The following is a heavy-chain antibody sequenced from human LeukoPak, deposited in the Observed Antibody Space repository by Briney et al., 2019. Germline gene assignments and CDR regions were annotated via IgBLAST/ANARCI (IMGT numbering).Heavy chain of an antibody. CDR2: IYHPGST. D-gene: IGHD5-12*01. CDR3: ARERASGYGFLVDY. Sequence: SETLSLTCTVSGYSISSGYYWGWIRQPPGKGLEWIGSIYHPGSTYYNPSLKSRVTVSVDTSKNQFSLKLSSVTAADTAVYYCARERASGYGFLVDYWGQGTLVTVSS. CDR1: GYSISSGYY. V-gene: IGHV4-38-2*02. J-gene: IGHJ4*02.